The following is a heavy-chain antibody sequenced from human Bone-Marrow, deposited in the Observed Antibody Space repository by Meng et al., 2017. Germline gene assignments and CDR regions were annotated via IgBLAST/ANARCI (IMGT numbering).Heavy chain of an antibody. Sequence: QVQLQESGPGLVKPSQTLSLTCTVSGGSISSGTYHWGWIRQLPGKGLEWIAYIHYSGSTYYSPSLKSRVTISVDTSKNQLSLKLSSMTAADTAVYYCARYVFDSSSLYSNWFDPWGQGTLVTVSS. CDR3: ARYVFDSSSLYSNWFDP. D-gene: IGHD3-22*01. CDR2: IHYSGST. V-gene: IGHV4-31*03. J-gene: IGHJ5*02. CDR1: GGSISSGTYH.